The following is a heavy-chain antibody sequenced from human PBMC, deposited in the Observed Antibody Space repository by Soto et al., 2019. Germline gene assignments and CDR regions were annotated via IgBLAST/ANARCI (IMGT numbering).Heavy chain of an antibody. CDR3: IRGGSPYYYDY. J-gene: IGHJ4*02. CDR2: ILSKAGNYAT. Sequence: EVQLVESGGGLVQPGGSLKLSCAASGFIFSGSAVHWVRQASGKGLEWVGRILSKAGNYATAYPASMKGRFTISRDDSENTAFLQMTGLKTEGTAVYYCIRGGSPYYYDYWGQGTQVAVSS. V-gene: IGHV3-73*01. CDR1: GFIFSGSA.